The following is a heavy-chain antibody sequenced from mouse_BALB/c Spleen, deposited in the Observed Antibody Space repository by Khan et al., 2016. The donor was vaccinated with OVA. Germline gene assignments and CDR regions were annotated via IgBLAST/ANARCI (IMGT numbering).Heavy chain of an antibody. J-gene: IGHJ1*01. Sequence: EVQLQQSGPELVKPGASVKMSCKASGYTFTDYYMKWLKQSHGKSLEWIGDINPNNGDTFYNQKFKDKATLIVDKSSSTAYMQLNSLTSEDSAVCYCTRGLVDVWGAGTTVTVSS. CDR2: INPNNGDT. V-gene: IGHV1-26*01. CDR3: TRGLVDV. CDR1: GYTFTDYY.